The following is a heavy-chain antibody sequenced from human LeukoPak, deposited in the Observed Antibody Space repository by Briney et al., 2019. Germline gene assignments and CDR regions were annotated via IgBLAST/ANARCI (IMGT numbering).Heavy chain of an antibody. CDR2: ISSSSSYI. Sequence: GRSLRLSCAASGFTFSNYAMSWVRQAPGKGLEWVSSISSSSSYIYYADSVKGRFTISRDNAKNSLYLQMNSLRAEDTALYYCAKARGYSYGHLDYWGQGTLVTVSS. CDR3: AKARGYSYGHLDY. CDR1: GFTFSNYA. V-gene: IGHV3-21*04. D-gene: IGHD5-18*01. J-gene: IGHJ4*02.